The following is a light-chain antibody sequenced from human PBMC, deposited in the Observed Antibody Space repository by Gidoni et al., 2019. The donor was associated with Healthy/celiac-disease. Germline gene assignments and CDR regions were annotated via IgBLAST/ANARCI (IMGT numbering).Light chain of an antibody. CDR1: QSVGSN. Sequence: EIVMTQSPGTLSVSPGETATLSCRASQSVGSNLAWYQQKPGQAPRLLIHGPSTRASGVPARFSASGSGTEFTLTISSLQSVDFAVYYCQQYNDRPFTFGPRDQSGYQT. V-gene: IGKV3-15*01. CDR2: GPS. CDR3: QQYNDRPFT. J-gene: IGKJ3*01.